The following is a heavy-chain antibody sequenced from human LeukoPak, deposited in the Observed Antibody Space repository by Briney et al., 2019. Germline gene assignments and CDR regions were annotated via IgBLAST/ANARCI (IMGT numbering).Heavy chain of an antibody. CDR2: MNPNSGNT. J-gene: IGHJ4*02. Sequence: ASVKVSCKASGYTFTSYDINWVRPATGQGLEWMGWMNPNSGNTGYAQKFQGRVTMTRNTSISTAYMELSSLRSEDTAVYYCARGRPITMIVVVSFNDYWGQGTLVTVSS. D-gene: IGHD3-22*01. CDR3: ARGRPITMIVVVSFNDY. V-gene: IGHV1-8*01. CDR1: GYTFTSYD.